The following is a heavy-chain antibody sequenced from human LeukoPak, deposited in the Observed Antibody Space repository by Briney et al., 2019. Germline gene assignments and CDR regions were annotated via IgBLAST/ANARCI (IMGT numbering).Heavy chain of an antibody. D-gene: IGHD6-19*01. CDR1: GFSFSNYG. CDR2: ITGNGGTT. Sequence: GALRLSCAASGFSFSNYGMNWVRQAPGKGLEWVSGITGNGGTTYYADSVKGRFTISRDNSRNTVYLQMNSLRAEDTAVYYCARDQRESIAVAGTLDYWGQGTLVTVSS. J-gene: IGHJ4*02. CDR3: ARDQRESIAVAGTLDY. V-gene: IGHV3-23*01.